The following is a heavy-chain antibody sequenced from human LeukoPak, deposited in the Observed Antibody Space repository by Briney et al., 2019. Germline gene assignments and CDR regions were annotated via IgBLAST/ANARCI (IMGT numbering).Heavy chain of an antibody. CDR2: ISGSGGNT. J-gene: IGHJ4*02. CDR3: AKLGTTGTTGSHTDY. D-gene: IGHD1-1*01. V-gene: IGHV3-23*01. CDR1: GFTFSDYA. Sequence: GSLRLSCAASGFTFSDYAMSWVRQAPGKGLEWVSAISGSGGNTYYADSVKGRFTISRDNSKNTLYLQMNSLRAEDTAVYYCAKLGTTGTTGSHTDYWGQGALVTVSS.